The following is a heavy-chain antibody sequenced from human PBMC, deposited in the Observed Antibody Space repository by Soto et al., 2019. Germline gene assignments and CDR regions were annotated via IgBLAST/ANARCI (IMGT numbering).Heavy chain of an antibody. CDR1: GGSISSNSYY. V-gene: IGHV4-39*01. CDR2: GYHGGNT. D-gene: IGHD5-18*01. CDR3: ARHLSGYGYLYFEY. Sequence: QLQLQESGPGLVTPSETQSLTCTVSGGSISSNSYYWAWIRQPPGKRLEWIGSGYHGGNTYYNPSHKIRGTISVDTSTNQFSLKLNSVTAADTAVYYFARHLSGYGYLYFEYWGQGILVTVSS. J-gene: IGHJ4*02.